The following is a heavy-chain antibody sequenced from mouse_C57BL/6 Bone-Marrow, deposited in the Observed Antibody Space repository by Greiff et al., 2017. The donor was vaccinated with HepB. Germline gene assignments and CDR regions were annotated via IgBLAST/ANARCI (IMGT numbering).Heavy chain of an antibody. V-gene: IGHV5-4*01. J-gene: IGHJ1*03. CDR3: ARAVFDV. Sequence: EVQLVESGGGLVKPGGSLKLSCAASGFTFSSYAMSWVRQTPEKRLEWVATISDGGSYTYYPDNVKGRFTISRDNAKNNLYLQMSHLKSEDTAMYYCARAVFDVWGTGTTVTVSS. CDR2: ISDGGSYT. CDR1: GFTFSSYA.